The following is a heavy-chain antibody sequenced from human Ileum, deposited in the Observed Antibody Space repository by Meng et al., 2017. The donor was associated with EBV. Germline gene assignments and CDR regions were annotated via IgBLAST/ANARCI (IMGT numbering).Heavy chain of an antibody. Sequence: QVQLPTSGPGLLKPSQTLPRNCDISGDSVSSNSASWNWIRQSPSRGLEWLGRTYYRSRWYNDYAVSVKGRITINSDTSKNRFSLQLNSVTPEDTAVYYCASGHFYDGCFYYPFDYWGQGTLVTVSS. CDR2: TYYRSRWYN. CDR3: ASGHFYDGCFYYPFDY. CDR1: GDSVSSNSAS. V-gene: IGHV6-1*01. J-gene: IGHJ4*02. D-gene: IGHD3-22*01.